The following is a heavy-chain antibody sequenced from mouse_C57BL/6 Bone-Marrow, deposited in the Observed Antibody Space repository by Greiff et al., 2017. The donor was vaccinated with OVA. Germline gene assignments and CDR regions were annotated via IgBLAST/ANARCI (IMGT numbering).Heavy chain of an antibody. V-gene: IGHV1-50*01. CDR2: IDPSDSYI. CDR3: ASAVFAY. J-gene: IGHJ3*01. Sequence: QVQLQQPGAELVKPGASVKLSCKASGYTFTSYWMQWVKQRPGQGLEWIGEIDPSDSYINYNQKFKGKATLTVDTSSSTAYMQINSLTSEDSAVYYCASAVFAYWGQGTLVTVSA. CDR1: GYTFTSYW.